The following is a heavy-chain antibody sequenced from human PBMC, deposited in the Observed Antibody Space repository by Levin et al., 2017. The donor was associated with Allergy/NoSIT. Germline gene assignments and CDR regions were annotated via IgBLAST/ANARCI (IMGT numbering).Heavy chain of an antibody. CDR3: AKETERSYGPGDYYYAMDV. D-gene: IGHD3-10*01. CDR2: ISYDGSNK. V-gene: IGHV3-30*18. Sequence: GGSLRLSCAASGVTLSSYGMHWVRQAPGKGLEWVAVISYDGSNKYYADSMTVRFTISRDNSKTTLYLHMNSLRAEDTALYYCAKETERSYGPGDYYYAMDVWGQGTTVTVSS. J-gene: IGHJ6*02. CDR1: GVTLSSYG.